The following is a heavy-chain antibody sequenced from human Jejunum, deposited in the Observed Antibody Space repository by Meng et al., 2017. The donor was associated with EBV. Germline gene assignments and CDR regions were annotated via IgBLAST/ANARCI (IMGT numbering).Heavy chain of an antibody. V-gene: IGHV4-34*01. J-gene: IGHJ5*02. CDR3: ARVAYDEAFAGWFDP. D-gene: IGHD5-12*01. Sequence: QGRLGHWGGGLLKPSEPLSLTCVVNGGSFSGYYWTWIRQPPGKGLEWIGEINHGDRTNYNPSLKSRVTVSVDTSKNQFSLRLTSVTDADTAVYYCARVAYDEAFAGWFDPWGQGTLVTVSS. CDR1: GGSFSGYY. CDR2: INHGDRT.